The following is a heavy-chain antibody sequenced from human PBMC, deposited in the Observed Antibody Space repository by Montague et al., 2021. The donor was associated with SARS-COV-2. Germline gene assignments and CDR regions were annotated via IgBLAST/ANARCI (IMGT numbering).Heavy chain of an antibody. CDR1: GGSISSYY. CDR2: IYYSGST. J-gene: IGHJ5*02. D-gene: IGHD6-13*01. Sequence: SETLSLTCTVPGGSISSYYWSWIRQPPGKGLEWIGYIYYSGSTNYNPSLKSRVTISVDTSKNEFSLKLSSVTAAGTAVYYCARDGSSSWYSNWFDPWGQGTLVTVSS. V-gene: IGHV4-59*01. CDR3: ARDGSSSWYSNWFDP.